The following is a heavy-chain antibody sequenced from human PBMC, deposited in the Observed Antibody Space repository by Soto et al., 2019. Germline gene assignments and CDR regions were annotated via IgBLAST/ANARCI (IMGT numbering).Heavy chain of an antibody. V-gene: IGHV1-24*01. D-gene: IGHD3-3*01. J-gene: IGHJ5*02. CDR3: ATVDDFWSGYLDRGFDP. CDR1: GYTLTELS. Sequence: GASEKVSCKVSGYTLTELSMHWVRQAPGKGLEWMGGFDPEDGETIYAQKFQGRVTMTEDTSTDTAYMELSSLRSEDTAVYYCATVDDFWSGYLDRGFDPWGQGTLVTVSS. CDR2: FDPEDGET.